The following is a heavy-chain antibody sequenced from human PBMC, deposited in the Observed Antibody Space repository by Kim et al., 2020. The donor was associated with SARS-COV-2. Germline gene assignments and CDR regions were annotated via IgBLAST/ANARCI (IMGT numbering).Heavy chain of an antibody. CDR1: GGAFSSYA. CDR2: IIPILGIA. CDR3: ARDLPNRCSGGSCYTNFDY. J-gene: IGHJ4*02. Sequence: SVKVSCKASGGAFSSYAISWVRQAPGQGLEWMGRIIPILGIANYAQKFQGRVTITADKSTSTAYMELSSLRSEDTAVYYCARDLPNRCSGGSCYTNFDYWGQGTLVTVSS. V-gene: IGHV1-69*04. D-gene: IGHD2-15*01.